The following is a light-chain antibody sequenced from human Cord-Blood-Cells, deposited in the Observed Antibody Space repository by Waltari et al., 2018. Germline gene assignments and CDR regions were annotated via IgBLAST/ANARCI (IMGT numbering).Light chain of an antibody. J-gene: IGKJ1*01. CDR2: AAS. Sequence: VISMTPSPSLLSASTGDRVTISCRMSQGISSYLAWYQQKPGDAPELLIYAASTLQSGVPSSISGSGSEKDFTHSFSCLHSKDFAAYYCQPNYSFPWPSGQGTKVDI. CDR3: QPNYSFPWP. CDR1: QGISSY. V-gene: IGKV1D-8*01.